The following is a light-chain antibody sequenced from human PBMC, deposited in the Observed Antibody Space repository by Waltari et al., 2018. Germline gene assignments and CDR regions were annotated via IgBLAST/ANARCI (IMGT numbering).Light chain of an antibody. CDR2: DVS. CDR3: SSQSSNNVVL. Sequence: QSSLIQLASVSGTPGQSVTIVCTGTTNDACGYNSVSWYQEHPGQAPRVIIYDVSDRPSGVSDRFSGSKSGNTASLTISGLQAEDEADYYCSSQSSNNVVLFGGGTKLTVL. V-gene: IGLV2-14*01. J-gene: IGLJ2*01. CDR1: TNDACGYNS.